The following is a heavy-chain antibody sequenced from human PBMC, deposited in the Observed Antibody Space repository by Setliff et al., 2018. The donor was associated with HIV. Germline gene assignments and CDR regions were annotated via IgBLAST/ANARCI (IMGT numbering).Heavy chain of an antibody. D-gene: IGHD3-10*01. Sequence: PSETLSLTCAVYGGSFSGYYWSWIRQSPGKGLEWIGEINHSGSTNYNPSLKSRVTISVDTSKNQFSLKLSSVTAADTAVYYCARPYGSGTKKYRWWYFDYWGQGTLVTVSS. CDR1: GGSFSGYY. CDR3: ARPYGSGTKKYRWWYFDY. J-gene: IGHJ4*02. CDR2: INHSGST. V-gene: IGHV4-34*01.